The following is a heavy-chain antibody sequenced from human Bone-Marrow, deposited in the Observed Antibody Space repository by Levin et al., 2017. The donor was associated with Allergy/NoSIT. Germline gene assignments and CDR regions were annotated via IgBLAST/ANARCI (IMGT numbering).Heavy chain of an antibody. CDR1: GYDFTRHW. J-gene: IGHJ4*02. CDR3: ARHVRRAGQLYIDY. Sequence: ASVKVSCTGSGYDFTRHWISWIRQVPGKGLEWMGRIDPPSHTNYNPSFQGHVTISTDKSISTAFLEWSSLRASDTAIYYCARHVRRAGQLYIDYWGQGTLVTVSS. V-gene: IGHV5-10-1*01. D-gene: IGHD3-10*02. CDR2: IDPPSHT.